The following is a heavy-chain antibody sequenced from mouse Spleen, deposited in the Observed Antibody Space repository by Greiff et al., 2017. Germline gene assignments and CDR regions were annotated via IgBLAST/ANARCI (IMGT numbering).Heavy chain of an antibody. D-gene: IGHD2-4*01. CDR1: GYSITSGYY. V-gene: IGHV3-6*01. Sequence: EVKLMESGPGLVKPSQSLSLTCSVTGYSITSGYYWNWIRQFPGNKLEWMGYISYDGSNNYNPSLKNRISITRDTSKNQFFLKLNSVTTEDTATYYCARDPAYDYDDAMDYWGQGTLVTVSA. J-gene: IGHJ3*01. CDR3: ARDPAYDYDDAMDY. CDR2: ISYDGSN.